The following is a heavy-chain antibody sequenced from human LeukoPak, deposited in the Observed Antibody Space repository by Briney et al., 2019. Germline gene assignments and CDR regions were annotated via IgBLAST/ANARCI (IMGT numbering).Heavy chain of an antibody. D-gene: IGHD4-17*01. J-gene: IGHJ4*02. CDR1: GGSVTSGGYY. CDR2: IYHSGST. V-gene: IGHV4-31*03. Sequence: SETLSLTCTVSGGSVTSGGYYWTWVRQHPGKGLEWIGYIYHSGSTYCNPSLKSRVTMSVDRSKNQFSVNLTSVTAAGTAVYYCARSYGDYYLDYWGQGTLVTVSS. CDR3: ARSYGDYYLDY.